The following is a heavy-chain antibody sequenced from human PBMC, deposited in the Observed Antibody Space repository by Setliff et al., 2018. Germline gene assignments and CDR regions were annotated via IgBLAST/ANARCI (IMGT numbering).Heavy chain of an antibody. CDR2: INHSGTT. J-gene: IGHJ4*02. CDR3: ARGRVGHSGH. CDR1: GGTFTYYY. V-gene: IGHV4-34*01. Sequence: SETLSLTCAASGGTFTYYYWTWIRQAPGKGLEWIGEINHSGTTNYTPSLKSRVTISIDTSKNQFSLNIRSVTAADTAVYYCARGRVGHSGHWGQGTLVTVSS. D-gene: IGHD6-19*01.